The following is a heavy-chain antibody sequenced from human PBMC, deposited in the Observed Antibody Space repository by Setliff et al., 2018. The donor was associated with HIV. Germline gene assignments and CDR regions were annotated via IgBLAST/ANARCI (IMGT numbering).Heavy chain of an antibody. CDR1: GYTLTNYF. CDR2: VDPEDGET. V-gene: IGHV1-69-2*01. Sequence: ASVKVSCKASGYTLTNYFMHWVRQAPGEGLEWVGRVDPEDGETRYAMKFQGSVTISADTSTDTTYLSLTSLRSQDTAVYYCATVRIVGATEFDYWGQGIVVTVSS. CDR3: ATVRIVGATEFDY. J-gene: IGHJ4*02. D-gene: IGHD1-26*01.